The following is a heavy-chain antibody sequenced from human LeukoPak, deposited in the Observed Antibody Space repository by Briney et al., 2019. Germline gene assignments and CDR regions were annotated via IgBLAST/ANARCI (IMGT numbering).Heavy chain of an antibody. D-gene: IGHD5-12*01. V-gene: IGHV3-23*01. CDR3: AKGAYDYIEIGYFDS. J-gene: IGHJ4*02. CDR1: GFTSTNYA. CDR2: LIGSSGST. Sequence: GGSLRLSCAASGFTSTNYAMNWVRQAPRKGLEWVSVLIGSSGSTDYADSVKGRFTISRDTSKNTLFLQMNSLRAEDTTIYYCAKGAYDYIEIGYFDSWGQGTLVTVSS.